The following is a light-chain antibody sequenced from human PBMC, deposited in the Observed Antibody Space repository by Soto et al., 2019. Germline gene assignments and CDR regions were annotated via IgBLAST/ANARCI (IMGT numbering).Light chain of an antibody. Sequence: DIVLTQSPATLSLSPGERATLSCRASQSVSTYLAWYQQKPGQAPRLLIYDASNRATGIPARFSGSGSGTDFTLTTSSLEPEDFAVYYCQQRTNWPRTFGPGTKVEIK. CDR1: QSVSTY. CDR2: DAS. CDR3: QQRTNWPRT. J-gene: IGKJ1*01. V-gene: IGKV3-11*01.